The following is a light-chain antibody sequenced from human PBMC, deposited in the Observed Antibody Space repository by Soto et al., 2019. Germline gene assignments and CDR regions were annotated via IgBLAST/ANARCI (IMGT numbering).Light chain of an antibody. CDR2: DVT. CDR3: SSYVSNSTVV. Sequence: QSALTQPASVSGSPGQSITISCTGTSSDVGGYNYVSWYQQHPGKVPKLMIYDVTDRPSGVSNRFSGSKSGNTASLTISGLQPEDEAHYYCSSYVSNSTVVFGGGTKVTVL. V-gene: IGLV2-14*01. J-gene: IGLJ2*01. CDR1: SSDVGGYNY.